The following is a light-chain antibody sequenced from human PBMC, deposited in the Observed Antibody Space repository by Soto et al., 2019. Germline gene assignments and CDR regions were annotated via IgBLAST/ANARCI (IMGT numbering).Light chain of an antibody. CDR3: QAYDYSLNDSV. Sequence: QSVLRHPPSVSWAPGHRVTLSCTGNSSNLGAGYDVHWYQQLPGAAPKLVIFGNRNRPSGVPERFSGSKSGTSASLAITGLQAEDEADYYCQAYDYSLNDSVFGGGTKVTVL. J-gene: IGLJ3*02. V-gene: IGLV1-40*01. CDR1: SSNLGAGYD. CDR2: GNR.